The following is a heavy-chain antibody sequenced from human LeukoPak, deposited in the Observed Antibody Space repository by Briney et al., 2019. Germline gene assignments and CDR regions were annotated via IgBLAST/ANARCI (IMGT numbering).Heavy chain of an antibody. CDR3: AREARDGYNYNY. CDR2: IYHSGST. J-gene: IGHJ4*02. V-gene: IGHV4-38-2*02. Sequence: KSSETLSLTCTVSGYSISSGYYWGWIRQPPGKGLEWIGSIYHSGSTYYNPSLKSRVTISVDTSKNQFSLKLSSVTAADTAVYYCAREARDGYNYNYWGQGTLVTVPS. CDR1: GYSISSGYY. D-gene: IGHD5-24*01.